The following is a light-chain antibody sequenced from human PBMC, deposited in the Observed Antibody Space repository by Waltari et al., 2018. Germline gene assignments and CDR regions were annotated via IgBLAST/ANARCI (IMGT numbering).Light chain of an antibody. CDR3: QQYNDWYS. CDR1: RSVSSN. V-gene: IGKV3-15*01. CDR2: DAS. J-gene: IGKJ2*03. Sequence: EKVMTPSPATISVSPGEVVTPSCRASRSVSSNVAWYQHKPSQAPSLLIDDASTRASGIAARFSGSWSGTEFTLTSSGLQSEDCALYYCQQYNDWYSFGQGTKLEIK.